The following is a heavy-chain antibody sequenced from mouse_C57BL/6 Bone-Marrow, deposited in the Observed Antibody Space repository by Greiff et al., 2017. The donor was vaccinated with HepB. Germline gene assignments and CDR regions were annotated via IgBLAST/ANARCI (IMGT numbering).Heavy chain of an antibody. CDR1: GYTFTSYW. CDR3: ARSYGSSLYYAMDY. J-gene: IGHJ4*01. CDR2: IDPSDSYT. D-gene: IGHD1-1*01. V-gene: IGHV1-59*01. Sequence: QVQLKQPGAELVRPGTSVKLSCKASGYTFTSYWMHWVKQRPGQGLEWIGVIDPSDSYTNYNQKFKGKATLTVDTSSSTAYMQLSSLTSEDSAVYYCARSYGSSLYYAMDYWGQGTSVTVSS.